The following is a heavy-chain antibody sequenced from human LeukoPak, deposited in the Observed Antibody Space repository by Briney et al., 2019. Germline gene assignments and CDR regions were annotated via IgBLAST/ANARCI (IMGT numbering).Heavy chain of an antibody. CDR1: GGSISSGDYY. CDR2: IYYSGST. D-gene: IGHD3-22*01. J-gene: IGHJ4*02. CDR3: ARGGGIYYDSSGYPSWDY. Sequence: SETLSLTCTVSGGSISSGDYYWSWIRQPPGTGLEWIGYIYYSGSTYHNPSLKSRVTISVDTSKNQFSLKLSSVTAADTAVYYCARGGGIYYDSSGYPSWDYWGQGTLVTVSS. V-gene: IGHV4-30-4*01.